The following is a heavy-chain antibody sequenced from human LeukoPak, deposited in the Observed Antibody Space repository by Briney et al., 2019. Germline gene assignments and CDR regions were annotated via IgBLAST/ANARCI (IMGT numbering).Heavy chain of an antibody. J-gene: IGHJ4*02. CDR3: ARYRYGSLDY. CDR2: IYYSGST. CDR1: GGSISGYY. Sequence: SETLSLTCTVSGGSISGYYWSWIRQPPGKGLEWIGYIYYSGSTSYNPSLKSRVTISVDTSKNQFSLKLSSVTAADTAVYYCARYRYGSLDYWGQGTLVTVSS. D-gene: IGHD3-10*01. V-gene: IGHV4-59*01.